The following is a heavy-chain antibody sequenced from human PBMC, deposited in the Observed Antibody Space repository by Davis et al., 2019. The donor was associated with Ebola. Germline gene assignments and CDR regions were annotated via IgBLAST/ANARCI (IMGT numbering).Heavy chain of an antibody. CDR3: ARDIGDPDPGDAFDI. V-gene: IGHV1-18*04. Sequence: ASVKVSCKASGYTFTSYGISWVRQAPGQGLEWMGWISAYNGNTNYAQKLQGRVTMTTDTSTSTAYMELRSLRSDDTAVYYCARDIGDPDPGDAFDIWGQGTMVTVSS. CDR2: ISAYNGNT. CDR1: GYTFTSYG. D-gene: IGHD4-17*01. J-gene: IGHJ3*02.